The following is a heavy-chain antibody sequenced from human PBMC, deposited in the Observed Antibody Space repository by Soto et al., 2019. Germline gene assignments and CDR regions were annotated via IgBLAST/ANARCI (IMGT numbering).Heavy chain of an antibody. CDR3: ARFRSERPFDY. Sequence: QVQLVESGGGVVQPRRSLRLSCAASGLTFSRYTMHWVRQAPGKGLEWVAVISYDGNNKYYADSVKGRFTISRDNSKNTLSLQMNSLRPEDTAVYYCARFRSERPFDYWGQGTLVTVSS. V-gene: IGHV3-30-3*01. CDR1: GLTFSRYT. J-gene: IGHJ4*02. CDR2: ISYDGNNK.